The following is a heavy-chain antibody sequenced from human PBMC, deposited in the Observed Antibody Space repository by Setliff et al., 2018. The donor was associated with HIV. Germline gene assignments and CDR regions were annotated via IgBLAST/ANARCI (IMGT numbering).Heavy chain of an antibody. V-gene: IGHV4-31*02. Sequence: PSETLSLTCTVSGGSISSGGYYWTWIRQHPEKGLEFLAYMSYSGITYYNPSLKSRLTISIDTSKSHFSLKLSSMTAADTAVYYCATTPDSSGYFPEGFFDYWGQGIRVTSPQ. D-gene: IGHD3-22*01. CDR1: GGSISSGGYY. J-gene: IGHJ4*02. CDR3: ATTPDSSGYFPEGFFDY. CDR2: MSYSGIT.